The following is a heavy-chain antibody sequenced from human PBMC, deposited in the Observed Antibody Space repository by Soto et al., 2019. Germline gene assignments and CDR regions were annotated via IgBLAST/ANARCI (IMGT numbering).Heavy chain of an antibody. D-gene: IGHD3-22*01. J-gene: IGHJ4*01. V-gene: IGHV4-30-4*01. CDR2: IYFTGTT. CDR1: NGSISNGDYY. Sequence: SETLSLTCTVSNGSISNGDYYWIWVRQSPGKGLESIGYIYFTGTTYYNPSLQSRLSISVDRSKNQMSLRLTSVTAADTAVYYCARLYWSYYASSGYLDQWGQGTLVTVSS. CDR3: ARLYWSYYASSGYLDQ.